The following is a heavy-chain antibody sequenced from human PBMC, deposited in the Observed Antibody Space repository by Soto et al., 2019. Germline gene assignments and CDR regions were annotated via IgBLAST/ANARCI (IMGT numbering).Heavy chain of an antibody. J-gene: IGHJ6*02. CDR3: ARAMGTSGYNYYYFGMDV. D-gene: IGHD3-22*01. V-gene: IGHV3-30-3*01. CDR1: GFTFSNYA. Sequence: QVHLVESGGGVVQPGRSLRLSCAASGFTFSNYAMHWVRQAPGKGLEWVEVISYDGSDKYNANSVKGRFTISRDNSKNTLYLQLSSRRAEDTAVYSFARAMGTSGYNYYYFGMDVWGQGNTVTVSS. CDR2: ISYDGSDK.